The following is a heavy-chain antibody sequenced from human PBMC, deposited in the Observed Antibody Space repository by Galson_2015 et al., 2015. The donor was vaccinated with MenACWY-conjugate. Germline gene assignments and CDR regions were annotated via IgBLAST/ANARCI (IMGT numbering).Heavy chain of an antibody. D-gene: IGHD3-10*01. CDR2: IFSNDEK. V-gene: IGHV2-26*01. J-gene: IGHJ4*02. CDR3: ARIPGIYGSGSHTFDY. Sequence: QPPGKALEWLAHIFSNDEKSYNTSLKSRLTISKDTSKSQVVLTMTNLDPVDTATYYCARIPGIYGSGSHTFDYWGQGTLVTVSS.